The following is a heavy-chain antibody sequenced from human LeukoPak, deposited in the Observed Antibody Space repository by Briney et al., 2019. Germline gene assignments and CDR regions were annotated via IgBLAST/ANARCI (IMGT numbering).Heavy chain of an antibody. CDR3: ARKGDCSGSSCFSSPLDS. J-gene: IGHJ4*02. CDR1: GYSISSGYY. D-gene: IGHD2-15*01. Sequence: SATLSLTWIVAGYSISSGYYWGWIRQPPGKGLEWIGSIVDSGRTYYTPSLQSRVTISVDTSRNQFSLRLSSLAAADTAVYSCARKGDCSGSSCFSSPLDSWGQGTLVTVSS. V-gene: IGHV4-38-2*02. CDR2: IVDSGRT.